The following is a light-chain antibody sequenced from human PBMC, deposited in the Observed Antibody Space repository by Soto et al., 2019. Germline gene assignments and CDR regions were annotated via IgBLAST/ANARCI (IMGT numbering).Light chain of an antibody. V-gene: IGKV1-6*01. J-gene: IGKJ1*01. CDR1: QDIRTD. Sequence: AIKMTQSPSSLSASVGDRVTITCRASQDIRTDLGWYQQKPGKAPRLLIYGTFSLQSGVPSRFSGSGSGTDFTLTISSLQPDDSATYYCLQNFKYPRTFGQGTKVEVK. CDR2: GTF. CDR3: LQNFKYPRT.